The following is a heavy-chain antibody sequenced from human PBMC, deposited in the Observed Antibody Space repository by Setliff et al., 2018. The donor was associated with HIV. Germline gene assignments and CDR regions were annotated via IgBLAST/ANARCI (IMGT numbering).Heavy chain of an antibody. Sequence: SETLSLPCTVSGGSISSGGYYWSWIRQHPGKGLEWIGHIYYTEITYYNPSLRSRLTISLDTSKNQFSLKLSSVTAADTAAYFCAREGVGYNPFYYYGMDVWGQGTTVTVSS. CDR2: IYYTEIT. V-gene: IGHV4-31*03. J-gene: IGHJ6*02. CDR1: GGSISSGGYY. D-gene: IGHD5-12*01. CDR3: AREGVGYNPFYYYGMDV.